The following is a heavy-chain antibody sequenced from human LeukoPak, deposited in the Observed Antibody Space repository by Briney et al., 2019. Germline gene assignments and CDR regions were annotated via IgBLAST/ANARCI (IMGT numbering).Heavy chain of an antibody. CDR1: GFTFSSYA. V-gene: IGHV3-23*01. D-gene: IGHD2-21*02. CDR3: AKAAASGGYCEYFQH. CDR2: ISGTGGST. J-gene: IGHJ1*01. Sequence: GGSLRLSCAASGFTFSSYAMSCVRQAPGKGLEWVSAISGTGGSTYYADSVKGRFTISRDNSKTTLYLQMNSLRAEDTAIYYCAKAAASGGYCEYFQHWGQGTLVTVSS.